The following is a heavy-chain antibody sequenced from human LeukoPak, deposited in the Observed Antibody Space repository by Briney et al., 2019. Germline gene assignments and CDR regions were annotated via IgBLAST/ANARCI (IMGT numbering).Heavy chain of an antibody. Sequence: ASVKVSCKASVYTFTSYYMHWVRQAPGQGLEWMGIINPSGGSTSYAQKFQGRVTMTRDTSTSTVYMELSSLRSEDTAVYYCARDLNSSSFSAMDAFVIWGQGTMVTVSS. V-gene: IGHV1-46*01. CDR2: INPSGGST. J-gene: IGHJ3*02. D-gene: IGHD6-6*01. CDR1: VYTFTSYY. CDR3: ARDLNSSSFSAMDAFVI.